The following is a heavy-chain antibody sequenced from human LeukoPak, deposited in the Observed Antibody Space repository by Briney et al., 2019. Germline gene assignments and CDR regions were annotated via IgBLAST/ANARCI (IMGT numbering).Heavy chain of an antibody. Sequence: PGRSLRLSCAASGFTFSSYGMHWVRQAPGKGLEWVAVIWYDGSNKYYADSVKGRFTISRDNSKNTLYLQMNSLRAEDTAVYYCARDLFYGDDYYGMDVWGQGTTVTVSS. CDR3: ARDLFYGDDYYGMDV. V-gene: IGHV3-33*01. CDR1: GFTFSSYG. D-gene: IGHD4-17*01. CDR2: IWYDGSNK. J-gene: IGHJ6*02.